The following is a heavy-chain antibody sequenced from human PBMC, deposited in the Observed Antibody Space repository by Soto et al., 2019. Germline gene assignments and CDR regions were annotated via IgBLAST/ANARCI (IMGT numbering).Heavy chain of an antibody. CDR3: ARVVSPDYCADY. CDR1: GFTFSSYS. Sequence: EVQLVESGGGLVKPGGSLRLSCAASGFTFSSYSMNWVRQAPGKGLEWVSSISSSSSYIYYADSVKGRFTISRDNAKNSLYLQMNSLRAEDTAVYYCARVVSPDYCADYWGQGTLVTVSS. CDR2: ISSSSSYI. V-gene: IGHV3-21*01. J-gene: IGHJ4*02. D-gene: IGHD2-21*01.